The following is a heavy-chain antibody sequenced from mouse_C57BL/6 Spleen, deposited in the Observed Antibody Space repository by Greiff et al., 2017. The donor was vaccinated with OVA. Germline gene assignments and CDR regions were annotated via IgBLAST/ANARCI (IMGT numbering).Heavy chain of an antibody. CDR3: ARLDYGSSYDAMDY. CDR1: GYTFTSYW. Sequence: QVQLQQPGAELVQPGASVKLSCKASGYTFTSYWMHWVKQRPGRGLEWIGRIDPNSGGTKYNEKFQSKATLTVDKPSSTAYMQFSSLTSEDSAVYYCARLDYGSSYDAMDYWGQGTSVTVSS. CDR2: IDPNSGGT. J-gene: IGHJ4*01. V-gene: IGHV1-72*01. D-gene: IGHD1-1*01.